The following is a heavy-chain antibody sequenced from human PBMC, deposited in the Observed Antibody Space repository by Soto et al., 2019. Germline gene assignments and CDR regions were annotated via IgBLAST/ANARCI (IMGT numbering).Heavy chain of an antibody. V-gene: IGHV1-69*13. Sequence: SVKVSCKASGGTFSSYAISWVRQAPGQGLEWVGGIIPMFGTPNYAQNFQGRVSITADESTSTAYMELSSLRSEDTAVYYCARGVRTGFYGMDVWGQGTTVTVSS. CDR2: IIPMFGTP. CDR1: GGTFSSYA. J-gene: IGHJ6*02. D-gene: IGHD3-10*01. CDR3: ARGVRTGFYGMDV.